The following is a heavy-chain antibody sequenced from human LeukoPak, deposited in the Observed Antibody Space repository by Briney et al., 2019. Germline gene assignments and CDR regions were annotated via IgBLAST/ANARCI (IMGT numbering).Heavy chain of an antibody. J-gene: IGHJ3*02. CDR1: GFTFSSYR. D-gene: IGHD1-26*01. V-gene: IGHV3-7*01. CDR2: IKQDGSEK. Sequence: GGSLRLSCAASGFTFSSYRMSWVRQAPGKGLEWVANIKQDGSEKYYVDSVKGRFTISRDNAKNSLYLQMNSLRAEDTAVYYCAREHSGSFDAFDIWGQGTMVTVSS. CDR3: AREHSGSFDAFDI.